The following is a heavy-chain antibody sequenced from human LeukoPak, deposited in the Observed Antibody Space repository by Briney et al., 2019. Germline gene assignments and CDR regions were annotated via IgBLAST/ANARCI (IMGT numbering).Heavy chain of an antibody. CDR3: ARGRPHYYAMDV. J-gene: IGHJ6*02. CDR1: GDSVSSNNAA. CDR2: TYYGSKWTD. V-gene: IGHV6-1*01. Sequence: SQTLPLTCAISGDSVSSNNAAWNWIRQSPSRGLEWLGRTYYGSKWTDDFAISVKSRMTINPDTSKNQFSLHLNSVTPEDTAVYYCARGRPHYYAMDVWGQGTTVTVSS.